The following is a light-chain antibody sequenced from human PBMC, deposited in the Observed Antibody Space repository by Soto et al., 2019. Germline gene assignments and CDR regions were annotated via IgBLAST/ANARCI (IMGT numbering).Light chain of an antibody. J-gene: IGKJ1*01. CDR3: QQYNNWPDT. Sequence: EIVMTQSPATLSVSPGGRATLSCRASQSVSSNLAWYQQKPGQAPRLLVYGASTRATGIPARFSGSGSGTEFTLTISSLQSEDFAVYYCQQYNNWPDTVGQGTKVDIK. V-gene: IGKV3-15*01. CDR2: GAS. CDR1: QSVSSN.